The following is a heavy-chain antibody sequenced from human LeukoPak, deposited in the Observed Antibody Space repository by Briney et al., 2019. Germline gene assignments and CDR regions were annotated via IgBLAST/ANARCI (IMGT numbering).Heavy chain of an antibody. Sequence: SETLSLTCTVSRGSISRYYWSWIRQPPGKGLEWIGYIYYSGSTNYNPSLKSRVTISVDTSKNKFSLKLSSVTAADTAVYYWARETGFSSGYSTFYCYFDLWGRCTLVTVSS. CDR3: ARETGFSSGYSTFYCYFDL. CDR2: IYYSGST. V-gene: IGHV4-59*01. J-gene: IGHJ2*01. D-gene: IGHD3-22*01. CDR1: RGSISRYY.